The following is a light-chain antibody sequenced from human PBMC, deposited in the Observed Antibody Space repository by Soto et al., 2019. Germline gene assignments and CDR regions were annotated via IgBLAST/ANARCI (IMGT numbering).Light chain of an antibody. J-gene: IGKJ4*01. CDR2: GAS. V-gene: IGKV3-20*01. Sequence: ENVWTQSPGTLSLSPGERATLSCRASQSVSSSYLAWYQQKPGQAPRLLIYGASSRATGIPDRFSGSGSGTDFTLTICRLEPEDFAVYYCQQDGSSPRVTFGGGTKVEIK. CDR3: QQDGSSPRVT. CDR1: QSVSSSY.